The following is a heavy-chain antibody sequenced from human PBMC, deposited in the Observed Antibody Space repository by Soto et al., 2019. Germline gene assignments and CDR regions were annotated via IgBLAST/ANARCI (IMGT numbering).Heavy chain of an antibody. D-gene: IGHD2-15*01. CDR1: GGSISSYY. V-gene: IGHV4-4*07. Sequence: SETLSLTCTVSGGSISSYYWSWIRQPAGKGLEWIGRIYTSGSTNYNPSLKSRVTMSVDTSKNQFSLKLSSVTAADTAVYYCAREGRVVVAAKYFDYWGQGTLVTVS. J-gene: IGHJ4*02. CDR2: IYTSGST. CDR3: AREGRVVVAAKYFDY.